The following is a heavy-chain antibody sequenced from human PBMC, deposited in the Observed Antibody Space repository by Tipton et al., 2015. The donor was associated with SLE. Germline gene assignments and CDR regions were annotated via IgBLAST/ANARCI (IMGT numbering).Heavy chain of an antibody. V-gene: IGHV1-8*03. CDR1: GYSFTTYD. CDR2: MNPKSGNT. Sequence: QVQLVQSGPEVKKPGASVKVSCKASGYSFTTYDISWVRQATGQGLEWMGWMNPKSGNTGYAQKFQGRVTITRNTSISTAYMEVSSLRSEDTAVYYCARVQTSTGGSWYFDLWGRGTLVTVSS. CDR3: ARVQTSTGGSWYFDL. D-gene: IGHD3-16*01. J-gene: IGHJ2*01.